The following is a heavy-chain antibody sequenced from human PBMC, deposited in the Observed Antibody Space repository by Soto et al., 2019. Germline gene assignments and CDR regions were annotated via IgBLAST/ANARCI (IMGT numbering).Heavy chain of an antibody. CDR1: GYTFTSYG. J-gene: IGHJ6*03. V-gene: IGHV1-18*01. Sequence: ASVKVSCKASGYTFTSYGISWVRQAPGQGLEWMGWISAYNGNTNYAQKLQGRVTMTTDTSTSTAYMELRSLRSDDTAVYYCARGVVVVVVQAAISSDYYYYMDVWGKGTTVTVSS. D-gene: IGHD2-2*01. CDR3: ARGVVVVVVQAAISSDYYYYMDV. CDR2: ISAYNGNT.